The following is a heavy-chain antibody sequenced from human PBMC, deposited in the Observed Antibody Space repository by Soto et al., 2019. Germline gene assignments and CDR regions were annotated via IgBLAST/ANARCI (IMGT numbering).Heavy chain of an antibody. V-gene: IGHV3-23*01. Sequence: GESLKISCAASGFTFSSYAMSWVRQAPGKGLEWVSTITGSGRSTYYADSVKGRFTISRDNSKNTLYLQMNSLRAEDTAVYFCAKAPPYYGSEFDYWGQGTLVTVSS. D-gene: IGHD3-10*01. CDR3: AKAPPYYGSEFDY. CDR1: GFTFSSYA. CDR2: ITGSGRST. J-gene: IGHJ4*02.